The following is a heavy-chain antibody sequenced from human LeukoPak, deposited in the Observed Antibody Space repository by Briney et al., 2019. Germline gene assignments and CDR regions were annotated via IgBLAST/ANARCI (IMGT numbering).Heavy chain of an antibody. Sequence: SETLSLTCTVSGGSISIGGYYWSWIRQHPGKGLEWIGYVYYSGSTYYNPSLKSRVTISVDTSKNQFSLKLSSVTAADTAVYYCARTYYYDSSGSHHAFDIWGQGTMVTVSS. D-gene: IGHD3-22*01. CDR3: ARTYYYDSSGSHHAFDI. J-gene: IGHJ3*02. CDR2: VYYSGST. V-gene: IGHV4-31*03. CDR1: GGSISIGGYY.